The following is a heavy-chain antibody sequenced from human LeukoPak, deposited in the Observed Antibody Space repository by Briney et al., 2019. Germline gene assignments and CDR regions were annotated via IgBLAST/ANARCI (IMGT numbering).Heavy chain of an antibody. V-gene: IGHV1-18*01. CDR1: GYTFTSYG. J-gene: IGHJ6*02. Sequence: ASVKVSCKASGYTFTSYGISWVRQAPGQGLEWMGWISAYNGNTNYAQKLQGRVTMTTDTSTSTAYMELRSLRSDDTAVYYCARDTTNDFWSGYYIFSDYYYGMDVWGQGTTVTVSS. CDR2: ISAYNGNT. CDR3: ARDTTNDFWSGYYIFSDYYYGMDV. D-gene: IGHD3-3*01.